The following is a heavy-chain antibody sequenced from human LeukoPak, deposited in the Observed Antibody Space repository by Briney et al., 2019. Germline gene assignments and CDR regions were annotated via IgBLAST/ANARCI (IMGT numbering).Heavy chain of an antibody. CDR2: ISSSSYI. CDR3: ARDPTYCGGDCYPGGWFDP. CDR1: GFTFSSYS. J-gene: IGHJ5*02. Sequence: GGSLRLSCAASGFTFSSYSMNWVRQAPGKGLEWVSSISSSSYIYYADSVKGRFTISRDNAKNSLYLQMNSLRAEDTAVYYCARDPTYCGGDCYPGGWFDPWGQGTLVTVSS. V-gene: IGHV3-21*01. D-gene: IGHD2-21*02.